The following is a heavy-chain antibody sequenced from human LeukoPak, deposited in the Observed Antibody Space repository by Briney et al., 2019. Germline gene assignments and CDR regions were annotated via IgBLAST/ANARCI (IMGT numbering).Heavy chain of an antibody. V-gene: IGHV4-34*01. CDR3: ARTMSRRTTADFDY. D-gene: IGHD4-11*01. CDR2: INHSGST. J-gene: IGHJ4*02. Sequence: SETLSLTCAVYGGSFSGYYWSWIRQPPGKGLEWIGEINHSGSTNYNPSLKSRVTISVDTSKNLFSLKLSSVTAADTAVYYCARTMSRRTTADFDYWGQGTLVTVSS. CDR1: GGSFSGYY.